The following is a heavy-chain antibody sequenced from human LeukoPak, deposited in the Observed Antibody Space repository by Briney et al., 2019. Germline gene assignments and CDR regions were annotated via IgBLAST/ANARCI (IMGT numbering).Heavy chain of an antibody. V-gene: IGHV3-66*02. CDR2: INSADNT. CDR1: GFSVSAYY. Sequence: PGGSLRLSCAASGFSVSAYYMSWVRHAPGQGLEWVSLINSADNTYYAESVKGRFTTSRDNSKNTVFLQMNRLRPEDTAMYYCARVSGYTSGHGVDYWGQGTLVTVSS. D-gene: IGHD5-12*01. J-gene: IGHJ4*02. CDR3: ARVSGYTSGHGVDY.